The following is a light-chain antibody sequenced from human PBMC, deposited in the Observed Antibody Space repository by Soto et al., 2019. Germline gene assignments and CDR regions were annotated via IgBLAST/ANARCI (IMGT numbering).Light chain of an antibody. Sequence: SYELTQPPSVSVAPGKTARITCGGDNIGSKSVQWYQQKPGQAPVLVIYYDRERPSGIPERFSGSNSGNTAPLTISRVEAGDEADYHCQVWDSTSDHAGLFGGGTKLTVL. CDR1: NIGSKS. CDR2: YDR. CDR3: QVWDSTSDHAGL. J-gene: IGLJ2*01. V-gene: IGLV3-21*04.